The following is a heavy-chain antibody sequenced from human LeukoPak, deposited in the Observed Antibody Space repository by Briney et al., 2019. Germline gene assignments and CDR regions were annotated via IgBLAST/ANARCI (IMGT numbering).Heavy chain of an antibody. V-gene: IGHV4-39*01. CDR3: ARSGDYGDSFDY. CDR1: GGSISSSSYY. CDR2: IYYSGST. J-gene: IGHJ4*02. D-gene: IGHD4-17*01. Sequence: PSETLSLTCTVSGGSISSSSYYWGWIRQPPGKGLEWIGSIYYSGSTYYNPSLKSRVTISVDTSKNQFSLKLSSVTAADTAVYYCARSGDYGDSFDYWGQGTLVTASS.